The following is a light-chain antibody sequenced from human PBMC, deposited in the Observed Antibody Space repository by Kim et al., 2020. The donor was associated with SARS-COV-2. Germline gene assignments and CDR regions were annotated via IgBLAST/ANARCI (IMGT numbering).Light chain of an antibody. CDR1: QVVSNNY. CDR2: GAS. V-gene: IGKV3-20*01. CDR3: QQYGASPYS. Sequence: LSPRERATLSCRASQVVSNNYLAWYQQKPGQAPSLLIYGASKRTTDFPDRFSGSGSGTDFTLTIDRLEPEDFAVYFCQQYGASPYSFGQGTKLEI. J-gene: IGKJ2*03.